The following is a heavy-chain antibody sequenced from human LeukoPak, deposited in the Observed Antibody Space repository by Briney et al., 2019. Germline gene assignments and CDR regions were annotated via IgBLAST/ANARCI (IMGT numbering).Heavy chain of an antibody. J-gene: IGHJ4*02. CDR2: IIPIFGTA. CDR3: ARENGIAARNFDY. Sequence: EASVKVSCKASGGTFSSYAIIWVRQAPGQGLEWMGGIIPIFGTANYAQKFQDRVTITADESTSTAYMELSSLRSEDTAVYYCARENGIAARNFDYWGQGTLVTVSS. D-gene: IGHD6-6*01. V-gene: IGHV1-69*13. CDR1: GGTFSSYA.